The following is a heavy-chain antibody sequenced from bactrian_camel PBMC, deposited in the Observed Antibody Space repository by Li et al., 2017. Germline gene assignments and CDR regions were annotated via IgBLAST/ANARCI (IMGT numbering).Heavy chain of an antibody. CDR2: PVTKSGPI. CDR3: ATGQIGYESWYAYHG. CDR1: EYSTTGRC. Sequence: HVQLVESGGGSVQDGGSLRLSCVVSEYSTTGRCVSWFRQAPGKEFEWVAGPVTKSGPIRYAASVEGRFTISRDNAKNMVYLQMNSLKSEDTALYYCATGQIGYESWYAYHGWGQGTQVTVS. V-gene: IGHV3S1*01. D-gene: IGHD3*01. J-gene: IGHJ4*01.